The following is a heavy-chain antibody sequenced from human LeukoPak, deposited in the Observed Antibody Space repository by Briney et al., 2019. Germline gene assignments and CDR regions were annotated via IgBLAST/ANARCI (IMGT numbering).Heavy chain of an antibody. CDR3: ARDPRHPAAQQRFDP. CDR2: IYYSGST. V-gene: IGHV4-59*12. J-gene: IGHJ5*02. Sequence: SETLSLTCTVSGGSISSYYWSWIRQPPGKGLEWIGYIYYSGSTYYNPSLKSRVTISVDTSKNQFSLKLSSVTAADTAVYYCARDPRHPAAQQRFDPWGQGTLVTVSS. CDR1: GGSISSYY. D-gene: IGHD2-2*01.